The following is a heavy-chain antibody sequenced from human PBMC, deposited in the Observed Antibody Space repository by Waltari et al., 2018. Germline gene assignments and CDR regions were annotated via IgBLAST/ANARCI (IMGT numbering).Heavy chain of an antibody. V-gene: IGHV3-23*01. CDR1: GFTFTSYA. D-gene: IGHD3-16*01. J-gene: IGHJ4*02. Sequence: EVQLLESGGGLVQPGGSLRISCAASGFTFTSYAMSWVRQAPGKALVWVSGITGSGCSTYYADSVKGRFTISRDNSKNTLYLQMNSLRAEDTAVYYCAKSPPVTSGGANYYFDYWGQGTLVTVSS. CDR2: ITGSGCST. CDR3: AKSPPVTSGGANYYFDY.